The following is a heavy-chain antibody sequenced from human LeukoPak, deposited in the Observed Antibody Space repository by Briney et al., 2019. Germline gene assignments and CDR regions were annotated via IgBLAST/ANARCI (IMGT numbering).Heavy chain of an antibody. CDR2: ISSNGGST. CDR3: ARAYSSSWYGGGYYFDY. V-gene: IGHV3-64*01. J-gene: IGHJ4*02. Sequence: QPGGSLRLSCAASGFTFSSYAMHWVRQAPGKGLEYVSAISSNGGSTYYANSVKGRFTISRDNSKNTLYLQMGSLRAEDMAVYYCARAYSSSWYGGGYYFDYWGQGTLVTVSS. CDR1: GFTFSSYA. D-gene: IGHD6-13*01.